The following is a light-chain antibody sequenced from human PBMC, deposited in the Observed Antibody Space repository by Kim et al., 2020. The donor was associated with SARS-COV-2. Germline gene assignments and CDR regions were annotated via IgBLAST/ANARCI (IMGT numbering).Light chain of an antibody. J-gene: IGLJ2*01. V-gene: IGLV1-51*01. CDR1: SSNVGNNF. CDR3: ATWDTSVSAVI. Sequence: QSVLTQPPSLSAAPGQKVTISCSGTSSNVGNNFVSWYQHVAGKAPKLLLFDNDNRPSEIPDRFSSSKSGTSATLDITGLQTGDEADYYCATWDTSVSAVIFGGGTKVTVL. CDR2: DND.